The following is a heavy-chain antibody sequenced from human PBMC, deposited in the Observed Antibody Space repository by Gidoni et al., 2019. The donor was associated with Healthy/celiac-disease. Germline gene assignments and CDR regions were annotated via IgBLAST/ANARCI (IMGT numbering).Heavy chain of an antibody. CDR3: ARLDGVADY. V-gene: IGHV1-2*04. CDR2: INPNSGGT. CDR1: GYTFTGYY. D-gene: IGHD4-17*01. Sequence: QVKLVRSGAEVTKPGASVQVACKASGYTFTGYYMHLVRQAPGQGLEWMGGINPNSGGTNSAQKFQGWVTMTRDTSISTAYMDLSRLRSDDTAVYYCARLDGVADYWGQGTLVTVSS. J-gene: IGHJ4*02.